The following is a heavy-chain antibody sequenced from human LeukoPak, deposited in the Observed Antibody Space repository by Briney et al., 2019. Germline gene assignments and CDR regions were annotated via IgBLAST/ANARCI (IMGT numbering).Heavy chain of an antibody. D-gene: IGHD6-19*01. CDR1: GFTFSSYW. V-gene: IGHV3-7*01. Sequence: SGGSLRLSCAASGFTFSSYWMSWVRQAPGKGVEWVANIKQDGSEKYYVDSVKGRFTISRDNAKNSLYLQMNSLRAEDTAVYYCARPFYSSGWWYFDLWGRGTLVTVSS. CDR2: IKQDGSEK. J-gene: IGHJ2*01. CDR3: ARPFYSSGWWYFDL.